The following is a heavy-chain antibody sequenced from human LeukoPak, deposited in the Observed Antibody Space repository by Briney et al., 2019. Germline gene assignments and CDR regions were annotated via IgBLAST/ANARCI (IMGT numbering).Heavy chain of an antibody. V-gene: IGHV3-43*01. CDR2: ISWDGGGT. CDR1: GFTFDAYS. Sequence: PGGSLRLSCAASGFTFDAYSMPWVRHAPGKGLEWVSLISWDGGGTYYAASVKGRFTISRDNSKNSLYLQMSSLRIEDTAFYYCAKEGGGGEIDYWGQGTLVTVSS. CDR3: AKEGGGGEIDY. J-gene: IGHJ4*02. D-gene: IGHD3-16*01.